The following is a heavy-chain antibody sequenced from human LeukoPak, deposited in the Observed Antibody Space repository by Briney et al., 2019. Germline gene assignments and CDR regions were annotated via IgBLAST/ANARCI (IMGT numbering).Heavy chain of an antibody. CDR1: GFTFSSYG. CDR3: AKEERYYYDSSGNNVVY. J-gene: IGHJ4*02. D-gene: IGHD3-22*01. CDR2: ISGSGGST. Sequence: PGGSLRLSCAASGFTFSSYGMSWVRQAPGKGLEWVSAISGSGGSTYYAGSVKGRFTISRDNSKNTLYLQMNSLRAEDTAVYYCAKEERYYYDSSGNNVVYWGQGTLVTVSS. V-gene: IGHV3-23*01.